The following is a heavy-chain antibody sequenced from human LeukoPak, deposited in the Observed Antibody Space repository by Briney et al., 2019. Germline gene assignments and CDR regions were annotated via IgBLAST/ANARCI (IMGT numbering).Heavy chain of an antibody. CDR3: AKDRDSSSWYSYYYGIDV. D-gene: IGHD6-13*01. Sequence: GGSLRLSCAASGFTFDDYAMHWVRQAPGKGLEWVSLISGDGGSTYYADSVKGRFTISRDNSKNSLYLQMNSLRTEDTALYYCAKDRDSSSWYSYYYGIDVWGQGTTVTVSS. CDR2: ISGDGGST. J-gene: IGHJ6*02. CDR1: GFTFDDYA. V-gene: IGHV3-43*02.